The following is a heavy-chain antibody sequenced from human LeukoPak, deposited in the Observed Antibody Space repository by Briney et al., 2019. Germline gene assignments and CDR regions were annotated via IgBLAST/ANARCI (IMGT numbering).Heavy chain of an antibody. D-gene: IGHD3-22*01. J-gene: IGHJ4*02. CDR2: IIPIFGTA. Sequence: SVKVSCKASGDTFSGYAISWVRQAPGQGLEWMGRIIPIFGTANYAQKFQGRVTITTDESTSTAYMELSSLRSEDTAVYYCASQLVRKNSSGPPKDFDYWGQGTLVTVST. V-gene: IGHV1-69*05. CDR3: ASQLVRKNSSGPPKDFDY. CDR1: GDTFSGYA.